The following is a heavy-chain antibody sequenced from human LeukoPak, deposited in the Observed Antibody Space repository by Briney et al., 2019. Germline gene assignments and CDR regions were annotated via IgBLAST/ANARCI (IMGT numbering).Heavy chain of an antibody. CDR3: ARAITMVRGVTLGAFDI. V-gene: IGHV1-69*05. D-gene: IGHD3-10*01. CDR2: IIPIFGTA. Sequence: SVKVSCKASGGTFSSYAISWVRQVPGQGLEWMGGIIPIFGTANYAQKFQGRVTITTDESTSTAYMELSSLRSEDTAVYYCARAITMVRGVTLGAFDIWGQGTMVTVSS. J-gene: IGHJ3*02. CDR1: GGTFSSYA.